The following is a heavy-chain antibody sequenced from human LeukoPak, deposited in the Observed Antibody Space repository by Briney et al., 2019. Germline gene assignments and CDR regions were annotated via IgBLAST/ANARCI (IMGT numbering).Heavy chain of an antibody. D-gene: IGHD6-13*01. CDR3: ARAIAAAGSFGGPRHFDI. V-gene: IGHV4-4*07. J-gene: IGHJ3*02. Sequence: SETLSLTCTVSGGSISSYYWSWIRQPAGKGLEWIGRIYTSGSTNYNPSLKSRVTISVDTSKNQFSLKLSSVTAADTAVYYCARAIAAAGSFGGPRHFDIWGQGTMVTVSS. CDR2: IYTSGST. CDR1: GGSISSYY.